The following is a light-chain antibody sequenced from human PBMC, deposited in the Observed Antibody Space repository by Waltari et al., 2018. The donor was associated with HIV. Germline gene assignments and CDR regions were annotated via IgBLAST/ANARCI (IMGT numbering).Light chain of an antibody. Sequence: QSALTPPASVSGSPGQSTTISCTGTSSHVGNYNLVSWYQQHPGKVPKLIIFEVSERPSGVSDRFSGSKSVNTASLTISGLQAEDEADYYCCSYAGSSPLWVFGGGTKLTVL. CDR1: SSHVGNYNL. V-gene: IGLV2-23*02. CDR2: EVS. J-gene: IGLJ3*02. CDR3: CSYAGSSPLWV.